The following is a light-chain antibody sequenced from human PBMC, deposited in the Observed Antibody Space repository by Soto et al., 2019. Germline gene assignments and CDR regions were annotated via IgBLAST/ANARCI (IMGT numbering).Light chain of an antibody. Sequence: DIQMTQSPSTLSASVGDRVTITCRASQSISSWLAWYQQKPGKAPKLLIYDASSLESGVPSRFSGSGSGTEFTLTISSLQPDDFATYYCQQYNSYIFTFGPGTKVDIK. CDR1: QSISSW. CDR2: DAS. V-gene: IGKV1-5*01. CDR3: QQYNSYIFT. J-gene: IGKJ3*01.